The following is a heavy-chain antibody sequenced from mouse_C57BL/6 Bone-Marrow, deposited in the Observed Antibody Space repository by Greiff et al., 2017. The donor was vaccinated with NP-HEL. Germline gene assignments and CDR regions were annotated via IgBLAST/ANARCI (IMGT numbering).Heavy chain of an antibody. CDR1: GFTFSSYA. CDR2: ISDGGSYT. V-gene: IGHV5-4*01. J-gene: IGHJ4*01. D-gene: IGHD2-4*01. Sequence: EVKRMESGGGLVKPGGSLKLSCAASGFTFSSYAMSWVRQTPEKRLEWVATISDGGSYTYYPDNVKGRFTISRDNAKNNLYLQMSHLKSEDTAMYYCARDKLRRNYYAMDYWGQGTSVTVSS. CDR3: ARDKLRRNYYAMDY.